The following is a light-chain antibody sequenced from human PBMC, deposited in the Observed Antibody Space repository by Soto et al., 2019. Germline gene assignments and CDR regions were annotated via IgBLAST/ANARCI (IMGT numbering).Light chain of an antibody. J-gene: IGKJ1*01. CDR3: QHYNNWPRT. CDR1: QSVSSN. V-gene: IGKV3-15*01. CDR2: GAS. Sequence: EIVMTQSPATLSVSPGERATLSCRASQSVSSNLAWYQQKPGQAPRLLIYGASTRPTGIPARFSGSGSGPEFTLTISSLQSEDVAVYYCQHYNNWPRTFGQGTKVEIK.